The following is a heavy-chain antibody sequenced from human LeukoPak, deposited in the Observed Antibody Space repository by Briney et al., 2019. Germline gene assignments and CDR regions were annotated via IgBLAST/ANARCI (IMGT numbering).Heavy chain of an antibody. J-gene: IGHJ4*02. CDR1: GGTFSSYA. V-gene: IGHV1-69*05. CDR3: AGGPMIERSPVGY. Sequence: SVKVSCKASGGTFSSYAISWVRQAPGQGLEWMGRIIPIFGTAHYAQKFQGRVTITTDESTSTAYMELSSLRSEDPAVYYCAGGPMIERSPVGYWGQGTLVTVSS. D-gene: IGHD3-22*01. CDR2: IIPIFGTA.